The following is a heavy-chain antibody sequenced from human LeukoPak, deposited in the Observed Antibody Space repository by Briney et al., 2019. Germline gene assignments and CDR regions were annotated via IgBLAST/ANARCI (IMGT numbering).Heavy chain of an antibody. J-gene: IGHJ4*02. V-gene: IGHV4-34*01. CDR3: ARGLHAMVRGVIGY. CDR2: INHNGST. Sequence: PSETLSLTCAVYGGSFSGYYWSWIRQPPGKGLEWIGEINHNGSTNYNPSLKSRVTISVDTSKNQFSLKLSSVTAADTAVYYCARGLHAMVRGVIGYWGQGTLVTVSS. CDR1: GGSFSGYY. D-gene: IGHD3-10*01.